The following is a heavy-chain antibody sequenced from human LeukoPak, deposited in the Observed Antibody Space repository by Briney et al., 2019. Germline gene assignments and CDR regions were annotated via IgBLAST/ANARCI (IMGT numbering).Heavy chain of an antibody. J-gene: IGHJ5*02. D-gene: IGHD6-19*01. CDR3: ARDVLSSGWYDARGWFDP. Sequence: SETLSLTCAVYGGSFSGYYWSWIRQPPGKGLEWIGEINHSGSTNYNPSLKSRVTVSVDTSKNQFSLKLSSVTAADTAVYYCARDVLSSGWYDARGWFDPWGQGTLVTVSS. CDR1: GGSFSGYY. V-gene: IGHV4-34*01. CDR2: INHSGST.